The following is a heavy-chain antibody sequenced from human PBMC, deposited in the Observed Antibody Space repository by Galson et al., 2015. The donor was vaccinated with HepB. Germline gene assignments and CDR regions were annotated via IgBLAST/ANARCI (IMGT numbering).Heavy chain of an antibody. J-gene: IGHJ6*02. CDR1: GFTFSNYA. CDR3: AKEGGDYGSGSYSGYYYGMDV. D-gene: IGHD3-10*01. Sequence: SLRLSCAAAGFTFSNYAMSWVRQAPGKGLEWASAISGSGGSTYYADAVKGRFTISRDNSKNTLYLQMNSLRAEDTAVYNCAKEGGDYGSGSYSGYYYGMDVWGQGTTVTVSS. V-gene: IGHV3-23*01. CDR2: ISGSGGST.